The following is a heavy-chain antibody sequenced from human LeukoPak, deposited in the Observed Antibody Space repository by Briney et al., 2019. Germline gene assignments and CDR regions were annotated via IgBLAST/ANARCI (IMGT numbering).Heavy chain of an antibody. V-gene: IGHV3-74*01. CDR2: INGDGRRT. D-gene: IGHD6-13*01. Sequence: PGGSLRLSCVASGFTFSSYWMHWVRQAPGKGLVWVSRINGDGRRTSYADSVKGRFTISRENAKNTLYLQMNSLRAEDTAVYYCARGVYGSSCGYWGQGTLVTVSS. CDR1: GFTFSSYW. J-gene: IGHJ4*02. CDR3: ARGVYGSSCGY.